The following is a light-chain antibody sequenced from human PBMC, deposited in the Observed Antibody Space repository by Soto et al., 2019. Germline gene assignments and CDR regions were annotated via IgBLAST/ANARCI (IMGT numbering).Light chain of an antibody. J-gene: IGKJ4*01. CDR3: QHRSDWPQLS. CDR1: QGVGNY. CDR2: DAS. V-gene: IGKV3-11*01. Sequence: EIVLPQSPATLSLSPGERATLSCKTSQGVGNYLAWYQHKPGQAPKLLIYDASNRATGIPARFSGSGAGTDFTLTISSLEPEDFAVYYCQHRSDWPQLSFGGGTKVEIK.